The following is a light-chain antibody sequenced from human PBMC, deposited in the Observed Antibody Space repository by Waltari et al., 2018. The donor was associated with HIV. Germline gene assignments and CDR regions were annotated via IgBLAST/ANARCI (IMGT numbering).Light chain of an antibody. CDR1: QSVNND. J-gene: IGKJ4*01. V-gene: IGKV3-15*01. CDR3: QQYRYWPPFT. CDR2: AAS. Sequence: EIVLTQSPATLSVSPGERANLSCRASQSVNNDLAWYQQKPGQAPRLLIYAASTRATGIPARYSGSGSGTEFTLTIGSLQSEDFAVYYCQQYRYWPPFTFGGGTKGTSN.